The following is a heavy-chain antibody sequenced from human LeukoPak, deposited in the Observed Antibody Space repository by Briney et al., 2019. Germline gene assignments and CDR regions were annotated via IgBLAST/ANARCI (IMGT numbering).Heavy chain of an antibody. CDR1: GFTFNNYA. D-gene: IGHD1-26*01. CDR2: TSDRGDYT. CDR3: AKKAQYNGNYPLDY. Sequence: PGGSLRLSCAASGFTFNNYAMNWVRQAPGKGLEWVSGTSDRGDYTYYADSVKGRFTISRDNSKNTLYLQMNSLRAEDTALYFCAKKAQYNGNYPLDYWGQGTLVTVSS. J-gene: IGHJ4*02. V-gene: IGHV3-23*01.